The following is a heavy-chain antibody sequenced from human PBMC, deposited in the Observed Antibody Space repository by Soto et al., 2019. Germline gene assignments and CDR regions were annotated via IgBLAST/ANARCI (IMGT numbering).Heavy chain of an antibody. CDR2: TIHSGST. CDR1: GGSFGGYY. CDR3: ARTLLRYYYDSSGYYGP. J-gene: IGHJ5*02. D-gene: IGHD3-22*01. Sequence: SETLSLTCAVYGGSFGGYYWSWIRQPPGKGLEWIGETIHSGSTNYNTSLKRGVTISVDTSKNQFSLKLSSVTAADTALYYCARTLLRYYYDSSGYYGPWGQGTLVTVSS. V-gene: IGHV4-34*12.